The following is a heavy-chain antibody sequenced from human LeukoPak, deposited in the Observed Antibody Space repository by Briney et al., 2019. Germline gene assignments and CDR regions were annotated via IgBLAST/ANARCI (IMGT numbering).Heavy chain of an antibody. D-gene: IGHD2-15*01. Sequence: SETLSLTCAVYGGSFSGYYCSWIRQPPGKGLEWIGEISHSENANYNPSLKSRVTISVDTSKNQFSLKLSSVTAADTAVYYCARVSGGSYTKFDYWGQGTLVTVSS. CDR3: ARVSGGSYTKFDY. CDR1: GGSFSGYY. V-gene: IGHV4-34*09. CDR2: ISHSENA. J-gene: IGHJ4*02.